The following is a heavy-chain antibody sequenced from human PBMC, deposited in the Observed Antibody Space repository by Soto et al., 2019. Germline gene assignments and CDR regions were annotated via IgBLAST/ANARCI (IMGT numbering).Heavy chain of an antibody. CDR1: GAALSSGGYF. D-gene: IGHD6-19*01. CDR3: TREQSADNYFHX. Sequence: SETLSLTCTVSGAALSSGGYFYTWVRQPPGKGLELLGYIYYSGGTNYNPSLKRRVTVSLDKSKSQFSLRLISVTAADTAVYYCTREQSADNYFHXWGQGTLVTASX. J-gene: IGHJ5*02. V-gene: IGHV4-61*08. CDR2: IYYSGGT.